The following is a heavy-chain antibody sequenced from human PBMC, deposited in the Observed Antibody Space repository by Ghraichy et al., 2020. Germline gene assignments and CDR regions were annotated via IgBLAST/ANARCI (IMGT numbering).Heavy chain of an antibody. CDR2: VNHAGST. CDR3: ARATIWGGMDV. Sequence: SETLSLTRAVYGGSFSGYIWTWIRQPPGKGLEWIGEVNHAGSTNYNVSLKSRLTISVDTSKSQFSLKLTSVTAADTAVYYCARATIWGGMDVWGQGTTVTVSS. V-gene: IGHV4-34*01. D-gene: IGHD3-16*01. CDR1: GGSFSGYI. J-gene: IGHJ6*02.